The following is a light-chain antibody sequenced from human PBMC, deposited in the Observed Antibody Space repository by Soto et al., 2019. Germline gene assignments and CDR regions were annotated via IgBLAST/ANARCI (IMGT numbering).Light chain of an antibody. CDR3: QQFGTSPLVT. J-gene: IGKJ3*01. CDR1: QSVNTKY. Sequence: ELVLTQSPGTLSLSPGERATLSCRASQSVNTKYLAWYQQKTGQAPRLLIYGVSSRATGIPDRFSGSGSGTDFILTISRVEPEDFAVYYCQQFGTSPLVTFGPGTKVDIK. CDR2: GVS. V-gene: IGKV3-20*01.